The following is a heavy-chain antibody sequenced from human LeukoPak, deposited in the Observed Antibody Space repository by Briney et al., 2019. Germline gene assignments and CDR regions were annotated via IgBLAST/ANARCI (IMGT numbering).Heavy chain of an antibody. Sequence: GESLKISCQGSGYSFTSYWIGWVRQMPGKGLEWMGIIYPGDSDTRYSPSFQGQVTISADKSISTAYLQWSSLKASDTAMYYCARPMSQDGGTLGYWGQGTLVTVSS. J-gene: IGHJ4*02. CDR3: ARPMSQDGGTLGY. CDR2: IYPGDSDT. V-gene: IGHV5-51*01. D-gene: IGHD1-7*01. CDR1: GYSFTSYW.